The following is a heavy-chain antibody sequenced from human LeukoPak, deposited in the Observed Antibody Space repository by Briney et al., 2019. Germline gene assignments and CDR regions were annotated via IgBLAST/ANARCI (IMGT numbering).Heavy chain of an antibody. Sequence: PSETLSLTCTVSGGSISSSSYYWGWIRQPPGKGLEWIGSIYYSGSTYYNPSLKSRVTISVDTSKNQFSLKLSSVTAADTAVYYCASRHFPTLRSLDYWGQGTLVTVSS. CDR3: ASRHFPTLRSLDY. CDR1: GGSISSSSYY. V-gene: IGHV4-39*01. CDR2: IYYSGST. D-gene: IGHD4-17*01. J-gene: IGHJ4*02.